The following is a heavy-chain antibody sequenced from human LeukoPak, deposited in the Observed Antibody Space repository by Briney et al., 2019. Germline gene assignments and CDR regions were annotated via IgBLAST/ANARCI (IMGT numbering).Heavy chain of an antibody. CDR1: GFTFSSYA. J-gene: IGHJ4*02. CDR2: ISGSGGST. Sequence: PGGSLRLSCAASGFTFSSYAMSWVRQAPGKGLEWVSAISGSGGSTYYADSVKGRFTISRDNSKNTLYLQMNSLRAEDTAVYYCAKDTGYSYGYKVFDYWGQGTLVTVSS. V-gene: IGHV3-23*01. D-gene: IGHD5-18*01. CDR3: AKDTGYSYGYKVFDY.